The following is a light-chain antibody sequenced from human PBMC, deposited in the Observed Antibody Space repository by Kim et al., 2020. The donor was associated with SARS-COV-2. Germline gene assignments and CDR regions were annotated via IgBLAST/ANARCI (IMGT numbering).Light chain of an antibody. V-gene: IGKV1-12*01. CDR3: QQSNSCPVT. J-gene: IGKJ4*01. Sequence: ASVGSRVSIPCRACQGISSYLAWYQQKPGKAPKLLIYTATRLQSGVPSMFSGSGSGTDFTLTISSLQPEDYATYYCQQSNSCPVTFGGGTKVDIK. CDR1: QGISSY. CDR2: TAT.